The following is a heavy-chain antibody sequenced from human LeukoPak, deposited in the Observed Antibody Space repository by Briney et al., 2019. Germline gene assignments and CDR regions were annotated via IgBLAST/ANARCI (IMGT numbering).Heavy chain of an antibody. CDR1: GGTFISYA. J-gene: IGHJ5*02. D-gene: IGHD4-17*01. Sequence: GASVKVSCKASGGTFISYAISWVRQAPGQGLEWMGGIIPIFGTANYAQKFQGRVTITADESTSTAYMELSSLRSEDTAVYYCARDLNSNTVTNSPWGQGTLVTVSS. V-gene: IGHV1-69*13. CDR2: IIPIFGTA. CDR3: ARDLNSNTVTNSP.